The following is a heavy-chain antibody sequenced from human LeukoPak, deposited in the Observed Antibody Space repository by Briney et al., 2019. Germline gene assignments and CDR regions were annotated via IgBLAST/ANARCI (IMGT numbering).Heavy chain of an antibody. D-gene: IGHD6-19*01. CDR2: ISGSGGST. CDR1: GFTFSSYA. Sequence: GGSLRLSCAASGFTFSSYAMSWVRQAPGKGLERVSAISGSGGSTYYADSVKGRFTISRDNSKNTLYLQMNSLRAEDTAVYYCAKDCSSGWYFFSYFDYWGQGTLVTVSS. V-gene: IGHV3-23*01. J-gene: IGHJ4*02. CDR3: AKDCSSGWYFFSYFDY.